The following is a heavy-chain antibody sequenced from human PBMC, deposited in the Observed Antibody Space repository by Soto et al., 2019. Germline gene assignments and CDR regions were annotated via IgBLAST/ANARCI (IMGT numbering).Heavy chain of an antibody. D-gene: IGHD1-7*01. J-gene: IGHJ3*02. V-gene: IGHV3-23*01. CDR3: ARRNWNYGAFDI. CDR1: GFTFSSYA. CDR2: ISGSGGRT. Sequence: GGSLRLSCAASGFTFSSYAMSWVRQAPGKGLEWVSGISGSGGRTYYADSVKGRFTISRDNSKNTLYLQMNSLRVEDTAVYYCARRNWNYGAFDIWGQGTMVTVSS.